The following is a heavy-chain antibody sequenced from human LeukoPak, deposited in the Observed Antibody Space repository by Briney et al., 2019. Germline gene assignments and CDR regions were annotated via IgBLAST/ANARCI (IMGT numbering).Heavy chain of an antibody. J-gene: IGHJ4*02. CDR1: GYSFTSYW. V-gene: IGHV5-51*01. CDR3: ARLEGAATKFDY. CDR2: IYPDDSGT. Sequence: GESLKISCKGSGYSFTSYWIGWVRQMPGIGLEWMGIIYPDDSGTRYSPSFQGQVTISADKSNSTAYLQWSSLKASDTAMYYCARLEGAATKFDYWGQGTLVTVSS. D-gene: IGHD3-16*01.